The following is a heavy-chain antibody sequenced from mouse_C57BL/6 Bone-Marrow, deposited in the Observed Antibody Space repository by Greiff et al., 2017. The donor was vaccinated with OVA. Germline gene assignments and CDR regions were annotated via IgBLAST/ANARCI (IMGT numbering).Heavy chain of an antibody. CDR2: IWSGGST. V-gene: IGHV2-2*01. CDR3: ARRSLPGYFDV. CDR1: GFSLTSYG. Sequence: VMLVESGPGLVQPSQSLSITCTVSGFSLTSYGVHWVRQSPGKGLEWLGVIWSGGSTDYNAAFISRLSISKDNSKSQVFFKMNSLQADDTAIYYCARRSLPGYFDVWGTGTTVTVSS. J-gene: IGHJ1*03.